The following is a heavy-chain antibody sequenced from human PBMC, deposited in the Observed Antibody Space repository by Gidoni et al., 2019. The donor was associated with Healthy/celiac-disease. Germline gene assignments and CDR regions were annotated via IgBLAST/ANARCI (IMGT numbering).Heavy chain of an antibody. CDR2: IYWADDK. Sequence: QLTLKESGPTLVKPTQTLPLTCTFSRFSLSTSGVGVGWIRPPPGKALEWLALIYWADDKRYSPSLKSRLNITKDTAKNQVVLTMTNMDPVDTATYYCEHSSAPHDDFWSGYYTGYYFDYWGQGTLVTVSS. J-gene: IGHJ4*02. V-gene: IGHV2-5*02. CDR3: EHSSAPHDDFWSGYYTGYYFDY. CDR1: RFSLSTSGVG. D-gene: IGHD3-3*01.